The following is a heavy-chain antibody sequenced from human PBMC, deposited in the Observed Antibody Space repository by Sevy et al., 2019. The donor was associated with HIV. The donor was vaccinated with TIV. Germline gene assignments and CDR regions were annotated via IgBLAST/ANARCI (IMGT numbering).Heavy chain of an antibody. D-gene: IGHD4-17*01. J-gene: IGHJ4*02. CDR1: GYTFTSYG. V-gene: IGHV1-18*01. CDR3: AGHPPQAYGDYSRYYFDY. Sequence: RASVKVSCKASGYTFTSYGISWVRQAPGQGLEWMGWISAYNGNTNYAQKLQGRVTMTTDTSTSTAYMELRSLRSDDTAVYYCAGHPPQAYGDYSRYYFDYWGQGTLVTVSS. CDR2: ISAYNGNT.